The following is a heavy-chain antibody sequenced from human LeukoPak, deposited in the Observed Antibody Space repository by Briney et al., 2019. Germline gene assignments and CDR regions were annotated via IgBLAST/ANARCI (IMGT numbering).Heavy chain of an antibody. CDR3: ARDPNGDYIGAFDM. V-gene: IGHV3-23*01. Sequence: QPGGSLRLSCAASGLTFSTYPMTWVRQAPGKGLEWVSAISNSGDTTYYADSVKGRFTISRDNSKYTLFLQMNSLRAEDTAVYYCARDPNGDYIGAFDMWGPGTMVTVSS. CDR1: GLTFSTYP. D-gene: IGHD4-17*01. CDR2: ISNSGDTT. J-gene: IGHJ3*02.